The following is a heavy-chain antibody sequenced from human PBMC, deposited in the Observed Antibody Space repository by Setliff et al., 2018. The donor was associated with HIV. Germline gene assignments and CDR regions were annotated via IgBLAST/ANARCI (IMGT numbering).Heavy chain of an antibody. J-gene: IGHJ4*02. V-gene: IGHV4-4*07. CDR2: IYTSGST. CDR3: ARGLSFYDPGGFDY. Sequence: SETLSLTCTVSGGSISNYYWSWIRQPAGKGLEWIGRIYTSGSTNYNPSLKSRVTMSVDTSKNQFSLRLRSVTAADTAVYYCARGLSFYDPGGFDYWGQGTLVTVSS. CDR1: GGSISNYY. D-gene: IGHD3-22*01.